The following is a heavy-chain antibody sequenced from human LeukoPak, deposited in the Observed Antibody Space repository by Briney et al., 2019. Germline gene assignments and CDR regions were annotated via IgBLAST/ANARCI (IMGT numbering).Heavy chain of an antibody. V-gene: IGHV4-38-2*02. Sequence: SETLSLTCTVSGYSVSSGYYWGWIRQPPGKGLEWIAIIYHSGITYYNPSLKSRVTISVDTSKNQFSLKLTSVTAADTAVYYCASNLYGSGNYFAYWGQGTLVTVSS. CDR1: GYSVSSGYY. J-gene: IGHJ4*02. CDR3: ASNLYGSGNYFAY. D-gene: IGHD3-10*01. CDR2: IYHSGIT.